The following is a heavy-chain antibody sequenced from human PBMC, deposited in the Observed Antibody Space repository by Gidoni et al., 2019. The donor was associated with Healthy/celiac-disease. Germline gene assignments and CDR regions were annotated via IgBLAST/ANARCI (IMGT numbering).Heavy chain of an antibody. CDR1: GGSFCGYY. J-gene: IGHJ5*02. CDR3: AREKVVPAAAPNWFDP. V-gene: IGHV4-34*01. D-gene: IGHD2-2*01. Sequence: QVQLQPWGAGLLKTSETLSLTCAVYGGSFCGYYWSWIRQPPGKGLEWIGEINHSGSTNYNTSLMSRVTISVDTSKNQFSLKLSSVTAADTAVYYCAREKVVPAAAPNWFDPWGQGTLVTVSS. CDR2: INHSGST.